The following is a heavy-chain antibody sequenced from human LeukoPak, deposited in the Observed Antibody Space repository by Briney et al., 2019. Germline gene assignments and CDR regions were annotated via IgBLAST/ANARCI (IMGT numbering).Heavy chain of an antibody. CDR1: GASISNYY. CDR2: VSYRGTT. V-gene: IGHV4-59*12. J-gene: IGHJ6*03. CDR3: ARDGYCSSTSCYGYYYYYMDV. Sequence: SETLSLTCTVSGASISNYYWNWLRQAPGKGLEWIGYVSYRGTTSYKPTLKSRVTISVDRSKNQFSLKMRSVTAADTAVYYCARDGYCSSTSCYGYYYYYMDVWGKGTTVTVSS. D-gene: IGHD2-2*03.